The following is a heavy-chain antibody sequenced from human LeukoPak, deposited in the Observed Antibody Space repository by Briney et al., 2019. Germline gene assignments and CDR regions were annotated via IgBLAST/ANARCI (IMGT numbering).Heavy chain of an antibody. CDR1: GFAFSGFS. D-gene: IGHD7-27*01. J-gene: IGHJ4*02. V-gene: IGHV3-21*05. CDR3: ARDDNWGFDY. Sequence: GGSLTLSCAASGFAFSGFSMNWVRQAPGKGLEWVASIRGSGSGMGRGNYYAASVQGRFTISRDNAKNSLYLQMNSLSAEDTAFYYCARDDNWGFDYWGQGALVTVSS. CDR2: IRGSGSGM.